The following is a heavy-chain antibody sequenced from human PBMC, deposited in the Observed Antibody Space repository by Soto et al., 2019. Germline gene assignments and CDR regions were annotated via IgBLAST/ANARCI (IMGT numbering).Heavy chain of an antibody. J-gene: IGHJ6*02. V-gene: IGHV5-51*01. CDR2: IYPGDSDT. CDR3: ARQTAALPRYYYGMDV. Sequence: PGESLKISCKGSGYSFTSYWIGWVRQMPGKGLEWMGIIYPGDSDTRYSPSFQGQVTISADKSISTAYLQWSSLKASDTAMYYCARQTAALPRYYYGMDVWGQGTTVTVS. CDR1: GYSFTSYW. D-gene: IGHD6-13*01.